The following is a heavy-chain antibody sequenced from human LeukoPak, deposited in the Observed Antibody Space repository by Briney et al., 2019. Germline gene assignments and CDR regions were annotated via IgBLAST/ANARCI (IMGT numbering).Heavy chain of an antibody. CDR3: ARDGDMTYYDILTGYYAAFDI. Sequence: ASVKVSCKASGYTXTSYYMHWVRQAPGQGLEWMGIINPSGGSTSYAQKFQGRVTMTRDTSTSTVYMELSSLRSEDTAVYYCARDGDMTYYDILTGYYAAFDIWGQGTMVTVSS. D-gene: IGHD3-9*01. CDR2: INPSGGST. V-gene: IGHV1-46*01. J-gene: IGHJ3*02. CDR1: GYTXTSYY.